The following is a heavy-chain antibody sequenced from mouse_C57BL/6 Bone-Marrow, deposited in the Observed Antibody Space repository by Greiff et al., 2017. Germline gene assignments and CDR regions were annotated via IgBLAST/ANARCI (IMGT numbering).Heavy chain of an antibody. J-gene: IGHJ2*01. V-gene: IGHV1-54*01. CDR2: INPGSGGT. D-gene: IGHD1-1*01. CDR3: ARGGYYGSSFTGDY. Sequence: QVQLKESGAELVRPGTSVKVSCKASGYAFTNYLIEWVKQRPGQGLEWIGVINPGSGGTNYNEKFKGKATLTADKSSSTAYMQLSSLTSEDSAVYFCARGGYYGSSFTGDYWGQGTTLTVSS. CDR1: GYAFTNYL.